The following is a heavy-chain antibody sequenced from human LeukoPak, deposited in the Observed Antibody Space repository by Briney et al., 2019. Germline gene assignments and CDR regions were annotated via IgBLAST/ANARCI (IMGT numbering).Heavy chain of an antibody. CDR3: ASPHSGHYYYYGMDV. CDR1: GFTFSSYS. D-gene: IGHD6-19*01. CDR2: ISSSSSYI. J-gene: IGHJ6*02. V-gene: IGHV3-21*01. Sequence: GGSLRLSCAASGFTFSSYSMNWVRQAPGKGLEWVSSISSSSSYIYYADSVKGRFTISRDNAKYSLYLQMNSLRAEDTAVYYCASPHSGHYYYYGMDVWGQGTTVTVSS.